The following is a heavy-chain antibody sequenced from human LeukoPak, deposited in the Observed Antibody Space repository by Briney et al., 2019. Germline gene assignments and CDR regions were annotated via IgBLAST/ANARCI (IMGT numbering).Heavy chain of an antibody. CDR1: GGSFSGYY. Sequence: SETLSLTCAVFGGSFSGYYWSWIRQPPGKGLEWIGEINHSGSTNYNPSLKSRVTISVDTSKNQFSLKLSSVTAADTSVYYCARGRITISWGQGTLDTVSS. J-gene: IGHJ5*02. CDR2: INHSGST. CDR3: ARGRITIS. D-gene: IGHD3-3*01. V-gene: IGHV4-34*01.